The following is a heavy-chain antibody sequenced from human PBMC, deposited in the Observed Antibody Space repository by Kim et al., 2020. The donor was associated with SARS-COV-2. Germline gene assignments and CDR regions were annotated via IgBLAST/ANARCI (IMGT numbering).Heavy chain of an antibody. D-gene: IGHD4-17*01. J-gene: IGHJ3*02. V-gene: IGHV4-39*07. CDR3: ARDATVIQNAFDI. Sequence: SPSLKSRVTISVDTSKNQFSLKLSSVTAADTAVYYCARDATVIQNAFDIWGQGTMVTVSS.